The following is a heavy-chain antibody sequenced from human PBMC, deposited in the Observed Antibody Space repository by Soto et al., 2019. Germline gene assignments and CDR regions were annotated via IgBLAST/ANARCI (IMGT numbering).Heavy chain of an antibody. Sequence: HVEIVQSGAEVKMPGASVNVSCKSSGYNFTNHAMHWVRQAPGQRLEWLGWIKAATGNTQYSQRFQDRLIIIRATCASTASMELSSLRSEDTAVYYCVRGAARRPPVTRAFDLWGRGTFVTVSS. D-gene: IGHD4-17*01. V-gene: IGHV1-3*01. CDR2: IKAATGNT. J-gene: IGHJ3*01. CDR3: VRGAARRPPVTRAFDL. CDR1: GYNFTNHA.